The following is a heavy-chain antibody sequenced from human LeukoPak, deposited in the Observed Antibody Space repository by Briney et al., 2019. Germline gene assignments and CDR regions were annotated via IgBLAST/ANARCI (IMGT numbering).Heavy chain of an antibody. J-gene: IGHJ4*02. Sequence: SETLSLTCAVSGGSISSDNWWSWVRRPPGKGLEWIGEIYPSGSINYNPSLKSRVTISVDKSKNQFSLKLSSMTAADTAVYYCARRERRLLMGYLGYWGQGALVTVSS. CDR1: GGSISSDNW. CDR2: IYPSGSI. V-gene: IGHV4-4*02. CDR3: ARRERRLLMGYLGY. D-gene: IGHD6-25*01.